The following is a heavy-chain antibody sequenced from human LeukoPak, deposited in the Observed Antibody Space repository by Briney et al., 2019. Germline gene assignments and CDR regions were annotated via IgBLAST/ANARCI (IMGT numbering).Heavy chain of an antibody. J-gene: IGHJ6*02. Sequence: SETLSLTCTVSGGSISSYYCSWIRQPPGKGLEWIGYIYFSGSTNDNPSLESRVTISVDTSKNQFSLKLSSVTAADTAVYYCARDRAGGGGMDVWGQGTTVTVSS. CDR2: IYFSGST. V-gene: IGHV4-59*01. CDR3: ARDRAGGGGMDV. CDR1: GGSISSYY. D-gene: IGHD3-10*01.